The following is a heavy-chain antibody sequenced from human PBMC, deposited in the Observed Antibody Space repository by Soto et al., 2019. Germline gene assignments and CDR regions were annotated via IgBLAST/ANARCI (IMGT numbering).Heavy chain of an antibody. D-gene: IGHD3-10*01. V-gene: IGHV4-39*01. CDR3: GQVRGFRRMIYYYYGMDV. J-gene: IGHJ6*02. Sequence: NPSETLSLTCTVSGGSISSSSYYWGWIRQPPGKGLEWIGSIYYSGSTYYNPSLKSRVTISVDTSKNQFSLKLSSVTAADTAVYYCGQVRGFRRMIYYYYGMDVWGQGTTVTVAS. CDR2: IYYSGST. CDR1: GGSISSSSYY.